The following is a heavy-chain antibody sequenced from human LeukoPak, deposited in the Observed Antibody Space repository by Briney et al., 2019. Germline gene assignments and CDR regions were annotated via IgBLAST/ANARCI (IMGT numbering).Heavy chain of an antibody. CDR3: ARVLRYCSGGNCYSGGLGYMDV. CDR2: INWNGGSA. CDR1: GFTFSTFG. J-gene: IGHJ6*03. D-gene: IGHD2-15*01. V-gene: IGHV3-20*04. Sequence: PGGSLRLSCVASGFTFSTFGMSWVRQAPGKGLEWVSGINWNGGSAGYADSVKGRFTISRDNAKNSLFLQMNSLRAEDTAVYYCARVLRYCSGGNCYSGGLGYMDVWGKGTTVTISS.